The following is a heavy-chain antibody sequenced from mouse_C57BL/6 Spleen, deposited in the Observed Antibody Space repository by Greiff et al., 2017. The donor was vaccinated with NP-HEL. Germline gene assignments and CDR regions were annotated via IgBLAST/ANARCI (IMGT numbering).Heavy chain of an antibody. D-gene: IGHD1-1*01. CDR2: IDPSDSET. V-gene: IGHV1-52*01. Sequence: VQLQQPGAELVRPGSSVKLSCKASGYTFTSYWMHWVKQRPIQGLEWIGNIDPSDSETHYNQKFKDKATLTVDKSSSTAYMQLSSLTSEDSAVYYCARGKVYYYGSSYFDVWGTGTTVTVSS. J-gene: IGHJ1*03. CDR1: GYTFTSYW. CDR3: ARGKVYYYGSSYFDV.